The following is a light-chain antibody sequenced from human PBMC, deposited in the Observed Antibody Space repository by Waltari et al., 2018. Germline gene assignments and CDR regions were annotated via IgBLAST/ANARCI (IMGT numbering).Light chain of an antibody. CDR2: DVT. J-gene: IGLJ3*02. V-gene: IGLV2-11*01. CDR1: SNDVGSYRY. Sequence: QSALTQPRSVSGSPGQSVTLSCTGSSNDVGSYRYVSWFQQYPGKAPKLIIHDVTTRPWGVLDRFSGSKSDNTAYLTISGLQAGDEADYYCCSYAGSHTWVFGGGTTLTVL. CDR3: CSYAGSHTWV.